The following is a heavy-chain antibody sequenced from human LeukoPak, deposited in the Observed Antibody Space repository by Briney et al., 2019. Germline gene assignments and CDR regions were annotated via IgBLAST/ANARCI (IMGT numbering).Heavy chain of an antibody. CDR1: GGSFSGYY. D-gene: IGHD3-9*01. Sequence: SETLSLTCAVYGGSFSGYYWSWIRHPPGKGLEWIGEINHSGSTNYNPSLKSRVTISVDTSKNQFSLKLSSVTAADTAVYYCARGKRYFFDWGQGTLVTVSS. CDR2: INHSGST. CDR3: ARGKRYFFD. V-gene: IGHV4-34*01. J-gene: IGHJ4*02.